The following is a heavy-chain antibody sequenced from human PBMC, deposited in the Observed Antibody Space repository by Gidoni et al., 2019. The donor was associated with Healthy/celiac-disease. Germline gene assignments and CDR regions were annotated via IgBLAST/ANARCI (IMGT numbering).Heavy chain of an antibody. J-gene: IGHJ3*01. Sequence: EVQLVEAGGGLGQPGGSMSISCAASGLPFSKYAMNWVRQAPGKGLDWVSAISGSGGSTSYADSVKGRFTISRDNSKNTLYLHMNSLRAEDTAVYYCAKDRVGAYVRGFDFWGQGTMVTVSS. CDR2: ISGSGGST. V-gene: IGHV3-23*04. D-gene: IGHD3-10*02. CDR1: GLPFSKYA. CDR3: AKDRVGAYVRGFDF.